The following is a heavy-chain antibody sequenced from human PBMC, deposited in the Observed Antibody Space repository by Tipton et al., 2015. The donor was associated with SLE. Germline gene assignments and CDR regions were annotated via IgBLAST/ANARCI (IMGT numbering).Heavy chain of an antibody. Sequence: LRLSCTVSGGSMNNNYWTWIRQFAGRELEWIGRIFITGSTSYNPSLKSRVTMSVDTSKNQFSLELTSVTAADTAVYYCARVGSGYSTDLWGPGTLVTVSS. CDR3: ARVGSGYSTDL. V-gene: IGHV4-4*07. CDR1: GGSMNNNY. J-gene: IGHJ5*02. D-gene: IGHD5-12*01. CDR2: IFITGST.